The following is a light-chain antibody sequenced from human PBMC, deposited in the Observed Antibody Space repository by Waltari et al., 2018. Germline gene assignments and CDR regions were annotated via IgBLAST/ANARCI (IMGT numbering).Light chain of an antibody. CDR1: QSIRNY. CDR2: AAS. J-gene: IGKJ2*01. CDR3: QQSYSTTRT. Sequence: DIQMTQSPSSLSASVGDRVTITCRASQSIRNYLNWYQQKPGKAPTLLIYAASSLQSGVPSRFSGSGSGTDFTLTISSLQPEDFAIYYCQQSYSTTRTFGQGTKLEIK. V-gene: IGKV1-39*01.